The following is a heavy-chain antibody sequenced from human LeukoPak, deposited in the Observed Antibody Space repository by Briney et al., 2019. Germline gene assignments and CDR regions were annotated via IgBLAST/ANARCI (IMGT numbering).Heavy chain of an antibody. CDR1: GGSISSTSDY. V-gene: IGHV4-39*07. Sequence: SETLSLTCTVSGGSISSTSDYWGWIRQPPGKGLEWIGSIYYSGSTYYNPSLKSRVTISVDTSKNHFSLKLSSVTAADTAVYYCARVVPAAIEASRVWWFDPWGQGTLVTVSS. CDR2: IYYSGST. J-gene: IGHJ5*02. D-gene: IGHD2-2*02. CDR3: ARVVPAAIEASRVWWFDP.